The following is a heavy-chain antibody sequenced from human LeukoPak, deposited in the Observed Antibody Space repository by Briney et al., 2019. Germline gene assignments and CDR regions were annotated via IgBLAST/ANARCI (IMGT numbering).Heavy chain of an antibody. CDR3: ARWGSCSSTSCYWVPFDI. V-gene: IGHV1-69*13. D-gene: IGHD2-2*01. Sequence: ASVKVSCKASGGTFSSYAISWVRQAPGQGLEWMGGIIPIFGTANYAQKFQGRVTITADESTSTAYMELSSLRSEDTAVYYCARWGSCSSTSCYWVPFDIWGQGTMVTVSS. CDR1: GGTFSSYA. CDR2: IIPIFGTA. J-gene: IGHJ3*02.